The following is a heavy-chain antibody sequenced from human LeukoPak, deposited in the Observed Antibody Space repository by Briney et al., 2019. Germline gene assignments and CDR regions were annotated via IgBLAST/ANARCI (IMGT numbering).Heavy chain of an antibody. J-gene: IGHJ1*01. Sequence: PSETLSLTCTVSGGSISSYYWSWIRQSAGKGLEWIGRIYSSGSTNYNPSLKSRVTISVDTSKNQFSLKLSSVTAADTAVYYCARGRIAVAGTPFQHWGQGTLVTVSS. V-gene: IGHV4-4*07. CDR3: ARGRIAVAGTPFQH. D-gene: IGHD6-19*01. CDR2: IYSSGST. CDR1: GGSISSYY.